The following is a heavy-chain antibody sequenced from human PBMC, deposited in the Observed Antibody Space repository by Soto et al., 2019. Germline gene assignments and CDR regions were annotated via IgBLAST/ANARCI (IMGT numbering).Heavy chain of an antibody. V-gene: IGHV4-30-4*01. D-gene: IGHD5-18*01. CDR3: ARGYSYGYYYYYYGMDI. Sequence: SETLSLTCTVSGGSISSGDYYWSWIRQPPGKGLEWIGYIYYSGSTYYNPSLKSRVTISVDTSKNQFSLKLSSVTAADTAVYYCARGYSYGYYYYYYGMDISDQGTKVTVSS. J-gene: IGHJ6*02. CDR2: IYYSGST. CDR1: GGSISSGDYY.